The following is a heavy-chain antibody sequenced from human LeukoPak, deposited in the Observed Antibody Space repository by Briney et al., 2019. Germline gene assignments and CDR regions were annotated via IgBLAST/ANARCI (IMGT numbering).Heavy chain of an antibody. CDR3: AKDRRDYYDSSRLKDAFDI. CDR1: GFTFSSYA. V-gene: IGHV3-23*01. D-gene: IGHD3-22*01. CDR2: ISGSGGST. Sequence: GGSLRLSCAASGFTFSSYAMSWVRQAPGKGLEWVSAISGSGGSTYYADSVKGRFTISRDNSKNTLYLQMNSLRAEDTAVYYCAKDRRDYYDSSRLKDAFDIWGQGTMVTVSS. J-gene: IGHJ3*02.